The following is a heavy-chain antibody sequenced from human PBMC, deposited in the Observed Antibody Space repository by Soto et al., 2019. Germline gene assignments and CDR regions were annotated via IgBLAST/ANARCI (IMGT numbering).Heavy chain of an antibody. D-gene: IGHD4-4*01. J-gene: IGHJ4*02. Sequence: ASVKVSCKASGGTFSSYAISWVRQAPGQGLEWMGWINGGNGNTKYSQKFQGRVTITRDTSASTAYMELSSLRSDDTAVYYCARELQGLYYFDYWGQGTLVTVSS. CDR1: GGTFSSYA. CDR2: INGGNGNT. V-gene: IGHV1-3*01. CDR3: ARELQGLYYFDY.